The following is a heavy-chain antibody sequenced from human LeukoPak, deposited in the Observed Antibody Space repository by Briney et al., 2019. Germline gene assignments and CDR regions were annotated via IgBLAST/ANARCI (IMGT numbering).Heavy chain of an antibody. V-gene: IGHV1-18*01. CDR3: AGLLWFGESPQDWFDP. CDR1: GYTFTSYG. CDR2: ISAYNGNT. D-gene: IGHD3-10*01. Sequence: RASVKVSCKASGYTFTSYGISWVRQAPGQGLEWMGWISAYNGNTNYAQKLQGRVTMTTDTSTSTAYMELRSLRSDDTAVYYCAGLLWFGESPQDWFDPWGQGTLVTVSS. J-gene: IGHJ5*02.